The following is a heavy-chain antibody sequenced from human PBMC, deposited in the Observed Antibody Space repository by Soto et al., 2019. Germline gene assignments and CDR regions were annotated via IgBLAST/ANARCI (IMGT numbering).Heavy chain of an antibody. CDR3: ARFIYPSGWLLPPFDY. V-gene: IGHV2-26*01. J-gene: IGHJ4*02. CDR1: GFSLSNARMG. Sequence: SGPTLVNPTETLTLTCTVSGFSLSNARMGVSWIRQPPGKALEWLAHIFSNDEKSYSTSLKSRLTISKDTSKSQVVLTMTNMDPVDTATYYCARFIYPSGWLLPPFDYWGQGTLVTVSS. CDR2: IFSNDEK. D-gene: IGHD6-19*01.